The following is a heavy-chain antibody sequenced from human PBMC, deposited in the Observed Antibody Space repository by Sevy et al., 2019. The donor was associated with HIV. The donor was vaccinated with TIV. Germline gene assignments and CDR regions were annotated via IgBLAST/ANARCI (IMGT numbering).Heavy chain of an antibody. CDR1: GGSINSFY. J-gene: IGHJ6*02. Sequence: SETLSLICTVSGGSINSFYWNWIRQSPGKGLEWIGYVDDSGRTNSNPSLKSRVTISKDMSQNQVSLKLTSVTAADTAVYYCAREVYDIMTGYLGGMDVWGQGTTVTVSS. V-gene: IGHV4-59*01. CDR2: VDDSGRT. CDR3: AREVYDIMTGYLGGMDV. D-gene: IGHD3-9*01.